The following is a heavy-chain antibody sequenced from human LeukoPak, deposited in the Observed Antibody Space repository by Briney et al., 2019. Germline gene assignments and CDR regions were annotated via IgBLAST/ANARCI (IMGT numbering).Heavy chain of an antibody. CDR3: ARAIWGKGGFDP. V-gene: IGHV3-53*01. CDR2: IYSGGGT. D-gene: IGHD3-16*01. J-gene: IGHJ5*02. CDR1: GFTVSSNF. Sequence: PGGSLRLSCAASGFTVSSNFMSWVRQPPGKGLEWVSIIYSGGGTYYADSVKGRFTISRDNSKNTLYLQMNSLRAEDTAVYHCARAIWGKGGFDPWGQGTLVTVSS.